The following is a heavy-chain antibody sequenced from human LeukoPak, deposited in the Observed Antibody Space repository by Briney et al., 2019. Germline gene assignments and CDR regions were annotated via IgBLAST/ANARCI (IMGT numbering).Heavy chain of an antibody. J-gene: IGHJ4*02. CDR3: AKDGCRGSWIDY. CDR1: GFTFGSYA. Sequence: GGSLRLSCAASGFTFGSYAMSWVRQAPGRGLEWVSAISGSGGSTYYADSVKGRFTISRDNSKNTLYLQIDSLRTEDTAVYYCAKDGCRGSWIDYWGQGTLVTVSS. D-gene: IGHD4/OR15-4a*01. V-gene: IGHV3-23*01. CDR2: ISGSGGST.